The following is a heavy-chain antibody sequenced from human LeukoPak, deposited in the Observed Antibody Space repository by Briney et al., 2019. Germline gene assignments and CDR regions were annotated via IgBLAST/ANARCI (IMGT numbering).Heavy chain of an antibody. CDR1: GVSLGSYA. J-gene: IGHJ6*03. CDR2: ISRSSQAI. V-gene: IGHV3-48*04. Sequence: GGSLRLSCEASGVSLGSYAMSWIRQAPGRGLEYIAYISRSSQAINYAESVRGRFTVSRDNARNSLYLDMNGLRAEDTAVYYCAGDPSVGSTWYYYVDVWGGGTTVTVSS. D-gene: IGHD6-13*01. CDR3: AGDPSVGSTWYYYVDV.